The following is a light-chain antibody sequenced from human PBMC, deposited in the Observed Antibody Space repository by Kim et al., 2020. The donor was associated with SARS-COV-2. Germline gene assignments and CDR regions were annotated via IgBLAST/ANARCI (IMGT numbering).Light chain of an antibody. J-gene: IGKJ5*01. Sequence: SVSPGGRATLSCRASQTVSYNLAWYQQKPGQTPRLIIYGASTRVTGVPARFSGSRSGTEFTLNISSLQSEDFAVYYCQQYNTWPTFGQGTRLEIK. V-gene: IGKV3-15*01. CDR2: GAS. CDR1: QTVSYN. CDR3: QQYNTWPT.